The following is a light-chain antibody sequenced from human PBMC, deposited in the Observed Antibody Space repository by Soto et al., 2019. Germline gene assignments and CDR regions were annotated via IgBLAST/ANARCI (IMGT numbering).Light chain of an antibody. V-gene: IGKV2-30*01. J-gene: IGKJ1*01. Sequence: DVVMTQSPLSLPVALGQPASISCRSSQSLVYSDGNAYLTWFQQRPGQSPRRLIYRVSNRDSGVPDRFSGSGSGTDFTLEISRVEAEDVGVYYCMQGTHWPPTFGRGTKVEI. CDR3: MQGTHWPPT. CDR1: QSLVYSDGNAY. CDR2: RVS.